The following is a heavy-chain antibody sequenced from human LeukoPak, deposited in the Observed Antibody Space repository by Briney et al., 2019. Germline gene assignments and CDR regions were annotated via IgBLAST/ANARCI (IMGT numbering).Heavy chain of an antibody. V-gene: IGHV4-59*01. D-gene: IGHD3-16*01. CDR1: GGSISSYY. J-gene: IGHJ6*03. Sequence: PSETLSLTCTVSGGSISSYYWSWIRQPPGKGLEWIGYIYYSGSTNYNPSLKSRVTISVDTSKNQFSLKLSSVTAADTAVYYCARVITKDYMDVWGKGTTVTVSS. CDR2: IYYSGST. CDR3: ARVITKDYMDV.